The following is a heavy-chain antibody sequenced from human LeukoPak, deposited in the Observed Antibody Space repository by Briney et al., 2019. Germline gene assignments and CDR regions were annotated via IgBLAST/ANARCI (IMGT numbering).Heavy chain of an antibody. Sequence: SVRVSCKASGGTFCSYAISWVRQAPGQGLEWMGGIIPIFGTANYAQKFQGRVTITADESTSTAYMELSSLRSEDTAVYYCAREGVAYSSSWSNPWDYWGQGTLVTVSS. D-gene: IGHD6-13*01. CDR2: IIPIFGTA. J-gene: IGHJ4*02. V-gene: IGHV1-69*13. CDR1: GGTFCSYA. CDR3: AREGVAYSSSWSNPWDY.